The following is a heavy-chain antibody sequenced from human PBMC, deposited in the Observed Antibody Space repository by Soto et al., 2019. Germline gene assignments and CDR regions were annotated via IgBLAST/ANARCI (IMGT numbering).Heavy chain of an antibody. CDR3: ARTTAVPNTLRSRYFFDY. D-gene: IGHD4-17*01. CDR2: VYYSGTT. J-gene: IGHJ4*02. CDR1: GGSVSNRTYY. Sequence: SETLSLTCSVSGGSVSNRTYYWSWIRQPPGKRLEWIGYVYYSGTTNYNPSLKSRVTISVDLSKNQFSLRLSSVTTADTALYYCARTTAVPNTLRSRYFFDYWGQGTLVTV. V-gene: IGHV4-61*01.